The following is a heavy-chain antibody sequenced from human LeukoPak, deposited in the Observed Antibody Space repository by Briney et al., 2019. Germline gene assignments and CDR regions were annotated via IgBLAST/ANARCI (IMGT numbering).Heavy chain of an antibody. D-gene: IGHD5-24*01. CDR3: ARVSVEMALGY. CDR1: GYTFTSYY. J-gene: IGHJ4*02. V-gene: IGHV1-46*01. Sequence: ASLKVSCKASGYTFTSYYMHWVRQAPGQGLEWMGIINPSGGSTSYAQKFQGRVTMTRVTSTSTVYMELSSLRSEDTAVYYCARVSVEMALGYWGQGTLVTVSS. CDR2: INPSGGST.